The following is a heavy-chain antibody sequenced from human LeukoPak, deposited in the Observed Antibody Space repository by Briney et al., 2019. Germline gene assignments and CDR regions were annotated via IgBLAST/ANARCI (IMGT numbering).Heavy chain of an antibody. V-gene: IGHV5-51*01. CDR3: AIFGDKYGSGSYGDS. Sequence: GESLKISFQGSGYNFTTYWIGWVRQVPGKGLEWIRIMYPGDFDTRYSPSFQGQVTISVDKSINTDYLPWSSLKASDTDMYYCAIFGDKYGSGSYGDSWGQGSLVTVSS. D-gene: IGHD3-10*01. J-gene: IGHJ4*02. CDR1: GYNFTTYW. CDR2: MYPGDFDT.